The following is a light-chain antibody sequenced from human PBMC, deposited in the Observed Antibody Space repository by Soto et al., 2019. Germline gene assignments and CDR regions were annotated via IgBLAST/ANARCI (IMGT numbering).Light chain of an antibody. CDR1: QSIGIW. CDR2: KAS. Sequence: IQMTQSPSTLSASVGDRVAITCRASQSIGIWLAWYQKKPGKAPRFLVYKASTLQTGVPSRFSGSGSGTEFTLTISSLQPDDFATSYCQQYNDYSWTFGQGTKVEIQ. J-gene: IGKJ1*01. V-gene: IGKV1-5*03. CDR3: QQYNDYSWT.